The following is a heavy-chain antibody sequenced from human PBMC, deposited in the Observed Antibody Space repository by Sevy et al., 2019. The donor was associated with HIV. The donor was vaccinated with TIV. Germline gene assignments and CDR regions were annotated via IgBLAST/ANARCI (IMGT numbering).Heavy chain of an antibody. D-gene: IGHD3-3*01. CDR1: GFTFSSYW. CDR3: AAYYDFWSGYYTVNAFDI. V-gene: IGHV3-7*01. CDR2: IKQDGSGK. J-gene: IGHJ3*02. Sequence: GGSLRLSCAASGFTFSSYWMSWVRQAPGKGLEWVTNIKQDGSGKYYVDSVKGRFTISRDNAKNSLYLQMNSLRAEDTAVYYCAAYYDFWSGYYTVNAFDIWGQGTMVTVSS.